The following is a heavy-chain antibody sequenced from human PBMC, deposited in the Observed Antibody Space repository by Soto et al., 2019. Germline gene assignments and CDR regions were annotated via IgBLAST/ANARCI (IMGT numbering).Heavy chain of an antibody. CDR3: ARDTPNIFDFLYDKLDY. J-gene: IGHJ4*02. Sequence: QVQLVQSAVEVKKPGASVKVSCKASGYTFISYGITWVRQAPGQGLEWVGWISAYNGNTNHAQKLQGRVTLTTDTSTSTAYMELRSLRSDDTAVYYCARDTPNIFDFLYDKLDYWGQGTLVTVSS. D-gene: IGHD3-16*01. V-gene: IGHV1-18*01. CDR1: GYTFISYG. CDR2: ISAYNGNT.